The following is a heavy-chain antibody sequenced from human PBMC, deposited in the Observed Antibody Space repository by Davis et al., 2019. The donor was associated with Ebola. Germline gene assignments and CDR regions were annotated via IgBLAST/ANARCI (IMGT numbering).Heavy chain of an antibody. J-gene: IGHJ5*02. V-gene: IGHV4-61*01. CDR2: IYYSGST. Sequence: GSLRLSCTVSGGSVSSGSYYWSWIRQPPGKGLEWIGYIYYSGSTNYNPSLKSRVTISVDTSKNQFSLKLGSVTAADTAVYYCARDQSYDSSGYYSPWGQGTLVTVSS. CDR3: ARDQSYDSSGYYSP. CDR1: GGSVSSGSYY. D-gene: IGHD3-22*01.